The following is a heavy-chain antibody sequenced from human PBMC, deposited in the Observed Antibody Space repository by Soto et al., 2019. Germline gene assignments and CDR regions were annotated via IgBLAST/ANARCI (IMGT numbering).Heavy chain of an antibody. D-gene: IGHD3-3*01. CDR2: ILYGGNT. CDR3: ATGNIDFWSGYKYFYYGMDV. CDR1: GRSVRSRNYY. V-gene: IGHV4-39*02. J-gene: IGHJ6*02. Sequence: PSESLSLTCTVSGRSVRSRNYYWAGLRHPPGKGLEWSGSILYGGNTYSNPYLKSRLPISVDTSNNHISLTLSSVTAADTAIYYCATGNIDFWSGYKYFYYGMDVWGQGTTVTVSS.